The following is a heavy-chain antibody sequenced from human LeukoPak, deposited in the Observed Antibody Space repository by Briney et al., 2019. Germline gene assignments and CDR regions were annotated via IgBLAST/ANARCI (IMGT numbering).Heavy chain of an antibody. CDR1: GGSISSSSYY. Sequence: SETLSLTCTVSGGSISSSSYYWGWIRQPPGKGLEWIGSIYYSGSTNYNPSLKSRVTISVDTSKNQFSLKLSSVTAADTAVYYCARDRIAAAGKVSYAFDIWGQGTMVTVSS. J-gene: IGHJ3*02. CDR2: IYYSGST. V-gene: IGHV4-39*07. D-gene: IGHD6-13*01. CDR3: ARDRIAAAGKVSYAFDI.